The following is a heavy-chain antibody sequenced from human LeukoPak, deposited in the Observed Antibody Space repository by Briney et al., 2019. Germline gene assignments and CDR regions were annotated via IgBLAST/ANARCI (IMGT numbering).Heavy chain of an antibody. CDR2: MNPNSGNT. CDR1: GYTFTSYD. CDR3: ARGHYGSGSSLFDP. J-gene: IGHJ5*02. Sequence: ASVKVSCKASGYTFTSYDINWVRQATGQGLEWRGWMNPNSGNTGYAQKFQGRVTMTRNTSISTAYMELSSLRSEDTAVYYCARGHYGSGSSLFDPWGQGTLVTVSS. V-gene: IGHV1-8*01. D-gene: IGHD3-10*01.